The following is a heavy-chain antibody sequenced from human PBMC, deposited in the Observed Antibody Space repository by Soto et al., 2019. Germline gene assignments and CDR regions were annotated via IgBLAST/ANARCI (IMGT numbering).Heavy chain of an antibody. CDR2: ISWNSGSI. CDR1: GFTFDDYA. CDR3: AKAKYRGYAPPDY. Sequence: EVQLVESGGGLVQPGRSLRLSCAASGFTFDDYAMHWVRQAPGKGLEWVSGISWNSGSIGYADSVKGRFTISRDNAKNSLYLQMNSLRAEGTALYYCAKAKYRGYAPPDYWGQGTLVTVSS. D-gene: IGHD5-12*01. J-gene: IGHJ4*02. V-gene: IGHV3-9*01.